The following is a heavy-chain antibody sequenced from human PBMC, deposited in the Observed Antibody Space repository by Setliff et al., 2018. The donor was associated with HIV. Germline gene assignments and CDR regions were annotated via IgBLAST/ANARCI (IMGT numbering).Heavy chain of an antibody. V-gene: IGHV1-18*01. CDR1: GYTFTSYG. J-gene: IGHJ4*02. CDR2: ISAYNGNT. CDR3: VIVPLYENVYDNIWGSYRPLDY. D-gene: IGHD3-16*02. Sequence: ASVKVSCKASGYTFTSYGISWVRQAPGQGLEWMGWISAYNGNTNYAQNFQGRVTMTTDTSTSTTYMELSSLRSEDTAVYYCVIVPLYENVYDNIWGSYRPLDYWGQGTLVTVSS.